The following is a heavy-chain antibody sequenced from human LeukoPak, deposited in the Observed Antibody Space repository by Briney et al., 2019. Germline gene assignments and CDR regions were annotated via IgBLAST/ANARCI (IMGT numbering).Heavy chain of an antibody. CDR3: ARGGSERKRWFDP. CDR2: IYYSGST. V-gene: IGHV4-59*01. Sequence: PAETLSLTCTVSGGSISSYYWSSIRQPPGKELAWSGYIYYSGSTNYNPSLKSRVTISVDTSKNQFALKLSSVTAADTAVYYCARGGSERKRWFDPWGQGTLVTVSS. CDR1: GGSISSYY. J-gene: IGHJ5*02. D-gene: IGHD5-24*01.